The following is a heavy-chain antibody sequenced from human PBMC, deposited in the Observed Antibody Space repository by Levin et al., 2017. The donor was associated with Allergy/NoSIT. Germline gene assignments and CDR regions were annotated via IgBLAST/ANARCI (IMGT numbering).Heavy chain of an antibody. CDR3: ARAKAVAGKTDAFDI. Sequence: GESLKISCKGSGYSFTSYWIGWVRQMPGKGLEWMGIIYPGDSDTRYSPSFQGQVTISADKSISTAYLQWSSLKASDTAMYYCARAKAVAGKTDAFDIWGQGTMVTVSS. J-gene: IGHJ3*02. V-gene: IGHV5-51*01. CDR1: GYSFTSYW. D-gene: IGHD6-19*01. CDR2: IYPGDSDT.